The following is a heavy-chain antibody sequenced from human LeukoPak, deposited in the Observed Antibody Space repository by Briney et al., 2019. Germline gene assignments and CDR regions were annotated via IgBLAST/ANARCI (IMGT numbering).Heavy chain of an antibody. CDR1: GFTFSSYG. J-gene: IGHJ4*02. CDR3: TYSSSSVDY. V-gene: IGHV3-30*03. CDR2: ISYDGSNK. D-gene: IGHD6-6*01. Sequence: GGSLRLSCAASGFTFSSYGMHWVRQAPSKGLEWVAVISYDGSNKYYADSVKGLFTTSRDNSKNTLYLQMNSLRAEDTAVYYCTYSSSSVDYWGQGTLVTVSS.